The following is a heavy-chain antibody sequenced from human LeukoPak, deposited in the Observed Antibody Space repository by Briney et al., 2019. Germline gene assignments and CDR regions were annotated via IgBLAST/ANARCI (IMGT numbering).Heavy chain of an antibody. V-gene: IGHV3-53*01. D-gene: IGHD2-15*01. J-gene: IGHJ6*03. CDR3: ARGKDYYYYYMDV. CDR2: IYSGGST. CDR1: GFTVSSNY. Sequence: SGGSLRLSCAASGFTVSSNYMSWVRQAPGKGLEWVSVIYSGGSTYYEDSVKGRFTISRNNSKNTLYLQMNSLSAEDTAVYYCARGKDYYYYYMDVWGKGTTVTICS.